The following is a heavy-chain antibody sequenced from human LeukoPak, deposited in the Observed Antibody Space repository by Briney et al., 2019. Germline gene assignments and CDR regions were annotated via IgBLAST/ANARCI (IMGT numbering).Heavy chain of an antibody. J-gene: IGHJ4*02. CDR1: DGPFSGYH. CDR2: INDSGGT. D-gene: IGHD6-19*01. CDR3: ARGRFWGSGSYYFDY. Sequence: PSETLSLTCAVYDGPFSGYHWTWIRQPPGRGLEWIGEINDSGGTNYNPSLKSRVTISVDTSKNQFSLKVNSVTAADTAVYYCARGRFWGSGSYYFDYWGQGTLVTVSS. V-gene: IGHV4-34*01.